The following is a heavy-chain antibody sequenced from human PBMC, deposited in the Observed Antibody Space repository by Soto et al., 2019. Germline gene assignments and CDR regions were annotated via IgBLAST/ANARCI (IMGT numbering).Heavy chain of an antibody. CDR3: ARDHKGGYYYYGMGV. CDR1: GFTFSSYE. CDR2: ISSSGSTI. V-gene: IGHV3-48*03. J-gene: IGHJ6*02. Sequence: PGGSLRLSCAASGFTFSSYEMNWVRQAPGKGLEWVSYISSSGSTIYYADSVKGRSTISRDNAKNSLYLQMNSLRAEDTAVYYCARDHKGGYYYYGMGVWGQGTTVTVSS.